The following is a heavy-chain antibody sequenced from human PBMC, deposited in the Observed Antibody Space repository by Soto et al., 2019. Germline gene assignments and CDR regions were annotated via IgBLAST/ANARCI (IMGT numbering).Heavy chain of an antibody. V-gene: IGHV3-74*01. CDR2: MTSDGRTI. CDR3: ARAEVDY. Sequence: GGSLRLSCAASGFTFGNFWMHWVRQAPGKGPEWVSRMTSDGRTIRYADSVKGRFTVSRDNAKSTMDLQMNSLRVEDTAVYYCARAEVDYWGPGTLVTVSS. J-gene: IGHJ4*02. CDR1: GFTFGNFW.